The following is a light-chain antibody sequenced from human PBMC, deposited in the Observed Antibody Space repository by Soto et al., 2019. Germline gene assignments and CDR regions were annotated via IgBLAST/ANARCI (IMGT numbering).Light chain of an antibody. V-gene: IGKV3-11*01. J-gene: IGKJ4*01. CDR3: QQRSRWPLT. Sequence: EIVLTQSPATLYMSPGERATLSCRASQSVYTYLAWYQQKPGQAPRLLIYDASNRATGIPARFSCSGSGKDLTLTIGSLEPEDFEVYYCQQRSRWPLTFGGGTKVEI. CDR1: QSVYTY. CDR2: DAS.